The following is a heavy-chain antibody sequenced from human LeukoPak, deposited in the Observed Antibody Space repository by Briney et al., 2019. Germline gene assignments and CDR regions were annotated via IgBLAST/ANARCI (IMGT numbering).Heavy chain of an antibody. Sequence: ASVKVSCKASGYTFAGYYMHWVRQAPGQGLEWMGWISPNSGGTNYAQKFQGRVTVTRDTSISTAYMELSRLRSDDTAVYYCARAFYCSSTSCYANMVDYWGQGTLVTVSS. V-gene: IGHV1-2*02. CDR3: ARAFYCSSTSCYANMVDY. D-gene: IGHD2-2*01. CDR1: GYTFAGYY. J-gene: IGHJ4*02. CDR2: ISPNSGGT.